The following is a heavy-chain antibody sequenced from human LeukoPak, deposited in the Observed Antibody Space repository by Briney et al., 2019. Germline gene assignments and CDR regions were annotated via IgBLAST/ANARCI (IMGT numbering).Heavy chain of an antibody. Sequence: PGRSLRLSCAPSVFTFSSYWMHWVRQAPGKGLVSVSRINTDGSSTSYAASVKGRFTISRDNAKNTLYLQMNGLRAEDTAVYYCARDDYSNYPLDYWGQGTLVTVSS. CDR3: ARDDYSNYPLDY. J-gene: IGHJ4*02. D-gene: IGHD4-11*01. V-gene: IGHV3-74*01. CDR2: INTDGSST. CDR1: VFTFSSYW.